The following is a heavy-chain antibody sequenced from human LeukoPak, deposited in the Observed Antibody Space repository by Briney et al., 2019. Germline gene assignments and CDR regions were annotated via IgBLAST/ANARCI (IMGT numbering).Heavy chain of an antibody. J-gene: IGHJ4*02. CDR3: ARGIPDLVY. D-gene: IGHD2-2*02. CDR2: INHSGST. V-gene: IGHV4-34*01. CDR1: GGSFSGYY. Sequence: SETLSLTCAVYGGSFSGYYWSWIRQPPGKGLEWIGEINHSGSTNYNPSLKSRVTISVDTSKNQFSLKLSSVTAADTAVYYCARGIPDLVYWGQGTLVTVSS.